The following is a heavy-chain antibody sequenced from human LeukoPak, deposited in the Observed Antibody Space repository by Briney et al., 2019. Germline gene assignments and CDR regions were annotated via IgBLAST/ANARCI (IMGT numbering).Heavy chain of an antibody. CDR3: ARAPVVVPTHFDY. V-gene: IGHV1-2*02. CDR2: INPNSGGT. D-gene: IGHD2-2*01. J-gene: IGHJ4*02. Sequence: ASVTVSCKASGYTFTGYYMHWVRQAPGQGLEWMGWINPNSGGTNYAQKFQGRVTMTRDTSISTAYMELSRLRSDDTAVYYCARAPVVVPTHFDYWAREPWSPSPQ. CDR1: GYTFTGYY.